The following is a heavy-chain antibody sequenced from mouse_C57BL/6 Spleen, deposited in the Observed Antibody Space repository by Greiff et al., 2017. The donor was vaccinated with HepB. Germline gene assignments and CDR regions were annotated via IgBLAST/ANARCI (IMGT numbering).Heavy chain of an antibody. CDR3: AREFYDGYYVWFAY. V-gene: IGHV1-64*01. J-gene: IGHJ3*01. CDR1: GYTFTSYW. D-gene: IGHD2-3*01. CDR2: IHPNSGST. Sequence: QVQLQQPGAELVKPGASVKLSCKASGYTFTSYWMHWVKQRPGQGLEWIGMIHPNSGSTNYNEKFKSKATLTVDKSSSTAYMQLSSLTSEDSAVYDCAREFYDGYYVWFAYWGQGTLVTVSA.